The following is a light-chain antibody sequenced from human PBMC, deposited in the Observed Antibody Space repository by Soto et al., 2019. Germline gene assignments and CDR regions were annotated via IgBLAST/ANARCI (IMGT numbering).Light chain of an antibody. CDR1: QDIAAY. V-gene: IGKV1D-12*01. Sequence: DIQVTQSPSSVSTVVGHRVTITCRASQDIAAYLAWYQHKPGRAPELLIHAASSLQSGVPSRFSGSGSGTDFTLTINSMQPEDFATYYCQQAYSFPITFGTGTRLEIK. CDR2: AAS. J-gene: IGKJ5*01. CDR3: QQAYSFPIT.